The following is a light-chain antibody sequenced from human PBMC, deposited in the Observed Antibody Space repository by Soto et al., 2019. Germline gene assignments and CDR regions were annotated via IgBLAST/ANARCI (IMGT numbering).Light chain of an antibody. V-gene: IGLV1-40*01. CDR2: GNS. CDR3: QSFDSSRFYV. Sequence: QSVLTQPPSVSGAPGQRVTISCTGSSSNIGTGYDVHWYQQLPGTAPKLLIYGNSNRPSGVPDRFSGSKSGTSASLAITGLQAEDEAYYYCQSFDSSRFYVFGTGTKLTVL. J-gene: IGLJ1*01. CDR1: SSNIGTGYD.